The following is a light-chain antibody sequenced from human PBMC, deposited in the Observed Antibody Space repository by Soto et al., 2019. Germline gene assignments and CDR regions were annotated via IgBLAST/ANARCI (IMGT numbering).Light chain of an antibody. CDR3: CSYAGRSTVI. Sequence: QSLLTQPASVSESPGQSITISCTGTSGDIGTYNLVSWYQQYPGRAPKLIIFEGNKRPSGVSSRFSASTARYTASLAISGLQAEDEADYHCCSYAGRSTVICGGGTKVIVL. CDR2: EGN. V-gene: IGLV2-23*01. CDR1: SGDIGTYNL. J-gene: IGLJ2*01.